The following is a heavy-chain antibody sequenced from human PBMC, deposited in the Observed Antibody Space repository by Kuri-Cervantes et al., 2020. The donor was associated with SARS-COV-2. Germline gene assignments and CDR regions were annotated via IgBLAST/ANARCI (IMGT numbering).Heavy chain of an antibody. CDR1: GGSISSHY. Sequence: SETLSLTCTVSGGSISSHYWSWIRQPPGKGLEWIGSIYYSGSTYYNPSLKSRVTISVDTSKNQFSLKLSSVTAADTAVYYCARLYDFWSGSQAGWFDPWGQGTLVTVSS. J-gene: IGHJ5*02. D-gene: IGHD3-3*01. V-gene: IGHV4-59*05. CDR3: ARLYDFWSGSQAGWFDP. CDR2: IYYSGST.